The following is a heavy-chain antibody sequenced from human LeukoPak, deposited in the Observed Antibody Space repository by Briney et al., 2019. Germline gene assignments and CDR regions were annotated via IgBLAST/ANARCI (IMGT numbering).Heavy chain of an antibody. CDR1: GFTFSSYA. CDR3: AKDGKRYSSSATFDY. Sequence: GSLRLSCAAFGFTFSSYAMSWVRQAPGKGLEWVSAISGSGGSTYYADSVKGRFTISRDNSKNTLYLQMNSLRAEDTAVYYCAKDGKRYSSSATFDYWGQGTLVTVSS. D-gene: IGHD6-13*01. J-gene: IGHJ4*02. V-gene: IGHV3-23*01. CDR2: ISGSGGST.